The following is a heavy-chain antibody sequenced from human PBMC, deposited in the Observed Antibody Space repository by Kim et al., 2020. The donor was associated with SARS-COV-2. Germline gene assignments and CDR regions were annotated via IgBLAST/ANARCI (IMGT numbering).Heavy chain of an antibody. CDR1: GGTFSSYA. V-gene: IGHV1-69*13. CDR3: ARSIVVVPAAIEAYFDY. CDR2: IIPIFGTA. J-gene: IGHJ4*02. D-gene: IGHD2-2*01. Sequence: SVKVSCKASGGTFSSYAISWVRQAPGQGLEWMGGIIPIFGTANYAQKFQGRVTITADESTSTAYMELSSLRSEDTAVYYCARSIVVVPAAIEAYFDYWGQGTLVTVSS.